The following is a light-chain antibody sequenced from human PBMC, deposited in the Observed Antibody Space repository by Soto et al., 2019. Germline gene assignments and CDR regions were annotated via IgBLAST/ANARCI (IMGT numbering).Light chain of an antibody. CDR1: QSVSSN. CDR2: RAS. V-gene: IGKV3-15*01. J-gene: IGKJ1*01. CDR3: QQYHNLWT. Sequence: PGDRATLSCRASQSVSSNLAWYQQKPGQAPRLLIYRASTRATGTPARFSGSGSGTEFTLTITSLQSEDFALYYCQQYHNLWTFGQGTKVDIK.